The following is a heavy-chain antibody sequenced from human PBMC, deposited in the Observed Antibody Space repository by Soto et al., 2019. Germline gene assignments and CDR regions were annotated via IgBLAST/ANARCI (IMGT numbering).Heavy chain of an antibody. Sequence: LRLSCAASGFTFSSYWMSWVRQAPGKGLEWVANIKQDGSEKYYVDSVKGRFTISRDNAKNSLYLQMNSLRAEDTAVYYCARDFHHPFYYYYYMDVWGKGTTVTVSS. CDR3: ARDFHHPFYYYYYMDV. J-gene: IGHJ6*03. CDR1: GFTFSSYW. V-gene: IGHV3-7*01. CDR2: IKQDGSEK.